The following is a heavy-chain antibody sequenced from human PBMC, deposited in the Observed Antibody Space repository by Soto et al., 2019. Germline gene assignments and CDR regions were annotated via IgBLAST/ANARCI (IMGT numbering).Heavy chain of an antibody. CDR1: GYTFTDYY. Sequence: QVQLVQSGAAVKKPGASVKVSCKASGYTFTDYYVHWVRQAPGQGLEWMGWINPNSGGTKSAQKFQGRDTMTRDTSISTAYMELSRLRSDDTAVYYCARRKGDYYDSSGYHYYFDYWGQGTLVTVSS. D-gene: IGHD3-22*01. CDR2: INPNSGGT. V-gene: IGHV1-2*02. CDR3: ARRKGDYYDSSGYHYYFDY. J-gene: IGHJ4*02.